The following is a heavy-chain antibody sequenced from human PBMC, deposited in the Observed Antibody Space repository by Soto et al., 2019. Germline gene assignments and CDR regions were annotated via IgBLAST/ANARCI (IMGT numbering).Heavy chain of an antibody. J-gene: IGHJ5*02. D-gene: IGHD3-9*01. Sequence: EVQLLESGGGLVQPGGSLRLSCAASGFSFGSYAMSWVRQAPGKGLEWVSGISYSGGSTYYADSVKGRFTISRDNSKNTLYLQMNSLRAEDTAIYYCAKDSGNDIMTGYSINWFDPWGQGTQVTVSS. CDR3: AKDSGNDIMTGYSINWFDP. CDR1: GFSFGSYA. CDR2: ISYSGGST. V-gene: IGHV3-23*01.